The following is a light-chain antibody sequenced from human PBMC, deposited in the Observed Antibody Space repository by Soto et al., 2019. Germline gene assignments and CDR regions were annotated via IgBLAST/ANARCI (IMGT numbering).Light chain of an antibody. CDR1: SSDVGGYNY. CDR2: DVS. Sequence: QSALTQPPSASGSPGQSVTISCTGTSSDVGGYNYVSWYQQHPGKAPKVIIYDVSNRPSGVTDRLSGSKSGNTASLTVSGIQAEDEADYYCGSHAGSSAVFGGGTKLTVL. J-gene: IGLJ2*01. V-gene: IGLV2-8*01. CDR3: GSHAGSSAV.